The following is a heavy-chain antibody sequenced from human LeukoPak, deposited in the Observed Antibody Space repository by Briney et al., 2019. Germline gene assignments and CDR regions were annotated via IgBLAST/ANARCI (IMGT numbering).Heavy chain of an antibody. V-gene: IGHV3-7*01. J-gene: IGHJ4*02. D-gene: IGHD5-18*01. CDR2: INQDGSAE. CDR3: ARAGYTYVTLYY. Sequence: GGSLRLSCAVSGFTFNSFWMSWVRQAPGKGLEWVANINQDGSAEYYVDSVKGRFTISRDNAKSSLYLQMNSLRAEDTAVYYCARAGYTYVTLYYWGQGTLVTVSS. CDR1: GFTFNSFW.